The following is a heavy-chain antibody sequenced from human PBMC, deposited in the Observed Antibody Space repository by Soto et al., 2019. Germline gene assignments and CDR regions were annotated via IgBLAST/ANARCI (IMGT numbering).Heavy chain of an antibody. D-gene: IGHD6-13*01. CDR2: FDPEDGET. CDR3: ATFGGLYSSSWYPRDY. Sequence: ASVKVSCKVSGYTLTELSMHWVRQAPGKGLEWMGGFDPEDGETIYAQKFQGRVTMTEDTSTDTAYMELSSLRSEDTAVYYCATFGGLYSSSWYPRDYWGQGTLVTVSS. J-gene: IGHJ4*02. V-gene: IGHV1-24*01. CDR1: GYTLTELS.